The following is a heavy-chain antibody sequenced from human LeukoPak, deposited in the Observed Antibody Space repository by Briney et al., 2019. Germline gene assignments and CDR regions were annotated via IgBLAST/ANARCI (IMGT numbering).Heavy chain of an antibody. V-gene: IGHV4-61*02. CDR3: ARDRVSPTLYYYYYMDV. CDR1: GGSISSGSYY. J-gene: IGHJ6*03. CDR2: IYTSGST. Sequence: PSETLSLTCTVSGGSISSGSYYWSWIRQPAGKGLEWIGRIYTSGSTNYNPSLKSQVTISVDTSKNQFSLKLSSVTAADTAVYYCARDRVSPTLYYYYYMDVWGKGTTVTVSS.